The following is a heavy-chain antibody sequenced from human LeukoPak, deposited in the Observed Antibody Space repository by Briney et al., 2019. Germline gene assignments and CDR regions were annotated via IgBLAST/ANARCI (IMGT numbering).Heavy chain of an antibody. CDR3: ARLRGLDAFDI. CDR1: GFTVSSNY. V-gene: IGHV3-53*01. Sequence: GGSLRLSCAASGFTVSSNYMSWVRQAPGKGLECVSVIYSGGTTYYADSVKGRFTISRDNSKNMLYLQMNSLRAEDTAVYYCARLRGLDAFDIWGQGTMVTVSS. J-gene: IGHJ3*02. CDR2: IYSGGTT. D-gene: IGHD3-10*01.